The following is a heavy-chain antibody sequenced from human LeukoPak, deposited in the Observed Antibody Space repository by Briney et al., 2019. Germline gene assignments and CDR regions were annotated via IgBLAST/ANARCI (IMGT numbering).Heavy chain of an antibody. D-gene: IGHD1-26*01. V-gene: IGHV3-48*01. Sequence: GGSLRLSCAASGISFSNYSMNWVRQAPGKGLEWISYISTSTTTIYYANSVKGRFTISRDNAKKSLYLQMNSLRVEDTGVYYCASWGEGALDNWGQGTLVTVSS. J-gene: IGHJ4*02. CDR3: ASWGEGALDN. CDR2: ISTSTTTI. CDR1: GISFSNYS.